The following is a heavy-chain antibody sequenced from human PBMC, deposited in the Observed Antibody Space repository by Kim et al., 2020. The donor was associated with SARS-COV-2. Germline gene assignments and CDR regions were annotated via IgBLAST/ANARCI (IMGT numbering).Heavy chain of an antibody. CDR1: GGTSSSYA. CDR3: ARDTVRLWFGDSFYHGMDV. CDR2: IIPFFGTA. J-gene: IGHJ6*02. Sequence: SVKVSCKASGGTSSSYAISWVRQAPRQGLEWMGVIIPFFGTANYTQMFQGRVTITADEFTSTAYMELTSLRSEDTAVYYCARDTVRLWFGDSFYHGMDVWGRGTTVGVTS. V-gene: IGHV1-69*13. D-gene: IGHD3-10*01.